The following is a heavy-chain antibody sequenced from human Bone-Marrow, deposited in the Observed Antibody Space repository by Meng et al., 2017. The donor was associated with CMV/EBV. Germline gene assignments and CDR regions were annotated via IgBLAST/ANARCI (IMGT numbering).Heavy chain of an antibody. V-gene: IGHV3-23*01. Sequence: GESLKISCAASGFAFSSFAMSWVRQGPGKGLEWVATISRSGGTTYYADSVKGRFTISRDNSKNTLFLQMNSLRAEETAIYYCAKDSRITIFGVPDYWGQGTLVTVSS. CDR2: ISRSGGTT. J-gene: IGHJ4*02. D-gene: IGHD3-3*01. CDR1: GFAFSSFA. CDR3: AKDSRITIFGVPDY.